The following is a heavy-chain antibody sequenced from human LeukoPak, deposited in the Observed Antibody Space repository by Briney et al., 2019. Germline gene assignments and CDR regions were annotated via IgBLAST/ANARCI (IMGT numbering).Heavy chain of an antibody. Sequence: ASVKVSCKASGYTFTSYYMHWVRQAPGQGLEWRGIINPSGGSTSYAQKFQGRVTMTRDTSTSTVYMELSSLRSEDTAVYYCARDDGYCSGGSCATDYWGQGTLVTVSS. CDR2: INPSGGST. CDR3: ARDDGYCSGGSCATDY. CDR1: GYTFTSYY. V-gene: IGHV1-46*01. D-gene: IGHD2-15*01. J-gene: IGHJ4*02.